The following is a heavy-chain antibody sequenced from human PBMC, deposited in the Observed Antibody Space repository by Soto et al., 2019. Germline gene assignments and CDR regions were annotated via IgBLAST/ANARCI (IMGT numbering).Heavy chain of an antibody. Sequence: GGSLRLSCLASGFTFSDFAMTWVRHVPGRGLEWVASLDGAGGSTYYAESVRGRFSISRDNSQNTLFLQMKRLTVDDTAIYYCAAPRDEYGSGVSWFTYGMDVWGQGTTVTVSS. V-gene: IGHV3-23*01. CDR2: LDGAGGST. CDR1: GFTFSDFA. J-gene: IGHJ6*02. D-gene: IGHD3-10*01. CDR3: AAPRDEYGSGVSWFTYGMDV.